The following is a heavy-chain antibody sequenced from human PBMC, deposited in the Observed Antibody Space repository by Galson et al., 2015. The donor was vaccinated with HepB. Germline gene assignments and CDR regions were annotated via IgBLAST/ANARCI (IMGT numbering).Heavy chain of an antibody. J-gene: IGHJ6*02. CDR1: GFTFSSYW. D-gene: IGHD3-16*01. CDR3: AREGHGGDYYYYGMDV. V-gene: IGHV3-7*03. Sequence: SLRLSCAASGFTFSSYWMSWVRQAPGKGLEWVANIKQDGSEKYYVDSMKGRFTISRDNAKNSLYLQMNSLRAEDTAVYYCAREGHGGDYYYYGMDVWGQGTTVTVSS. CDR2: IKQDGSEK.